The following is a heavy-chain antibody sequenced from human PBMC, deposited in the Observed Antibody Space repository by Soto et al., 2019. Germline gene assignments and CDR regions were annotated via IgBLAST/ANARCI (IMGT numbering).Heavy chain of an antibody. CDR1: GGSISSSRYY. J-gene: IGHJ5*02. CDR2: VFYSGST. Sequence: QLQLQESGPGLVKASETLSLTCTGSGGSISSSRYYLGWIRQPPGQGLEWLGNVFYSGSTYYNPSLKSRVIISVDTSKNPFSLNLSSVTDADTSVYYCARLQFTEWFDPWGQGTLVTVSS. V-gene: IGHV4-39*01. CDR3: ARLQFTEWFDP. D-gene: IGHD1-1*01.